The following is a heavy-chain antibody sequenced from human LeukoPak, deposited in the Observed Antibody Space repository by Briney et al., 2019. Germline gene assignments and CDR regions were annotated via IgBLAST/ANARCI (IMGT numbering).Heavy chain of an antibody. D-gene: IGHD2-21*02. J-gene: IGHJ4*02. CDR3: ARGQSYCGADCYSD. Sequence: GGSLRLSCAASGFSINHYYMTWIRQTPGKGLDWVSVIYTGGSTNYADSVKGRFTISRDNSKNTLYLQMNSLRADDTAIYYCARGQSYCGADCYSDWGQGTLVTVSS. V-gene: IGHV3-66*01. CDR1: GFSINHYY. CDR2: IYTGGST.